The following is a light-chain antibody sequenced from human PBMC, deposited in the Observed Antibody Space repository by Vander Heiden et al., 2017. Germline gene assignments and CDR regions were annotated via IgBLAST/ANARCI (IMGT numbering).Light chain of an antibody. J-gene: IGKJ3*01. CDR2: DAS. CDR3: QQYDNLPIT. CDR1: QDISNY. V-gene: IGKV1-33*01. Sequence: LQMTQSPSSLSASVGDRVTITCQASQDISNYLNWYQQKPGKAPKLLIYDASNLETGVPSRFSGSGSGTDFTFTISSLQPEDIATYYCQQYDNLPITFGPGTKVDIK.